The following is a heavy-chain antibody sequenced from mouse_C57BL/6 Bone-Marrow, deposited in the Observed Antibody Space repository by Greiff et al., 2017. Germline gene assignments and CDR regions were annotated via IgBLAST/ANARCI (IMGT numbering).Heavy chain of an antibody. V-gene: IGHV5-6*01. CDR1: GFTFSSYG. CDR2: ISSGGSYT. Sequence: EVQGVESGGDLVKPGGSLKLSCAASGFTFSSYGMSWVRQTPDKRLEWVATISSGGSYTYYPDSVKGRFTISRDNAKNTLYLQMSSLKSEDTARYYCASPSVVAHYYAMDYWGQGTSVTVSS. CDR3: ASPSVVAHYYAMDY. J-gene: IGHJ4*01. D-gene: IGHD1-1*01.